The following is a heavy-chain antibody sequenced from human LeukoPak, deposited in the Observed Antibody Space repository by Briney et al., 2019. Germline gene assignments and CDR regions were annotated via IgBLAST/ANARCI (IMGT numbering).Heavy chain of an antibody. CDR1: GYSISNGYY. CDR3: ARQHDSYYYYYIDV. V-gene: IGHV4-38-2*01. CDR2: LYHSDSA. Sequence: SETLSLTCAVSGYSISNGYYWVWIRQPPGRGLKWIGSLYHSDSAYYNTSLRSRVSMSVDTSKNQFSLTLSFVTAADTAVYYCARQHDSYYYYYIDVWGSGTTVTVSS. J-gene: IGHJ6*03.